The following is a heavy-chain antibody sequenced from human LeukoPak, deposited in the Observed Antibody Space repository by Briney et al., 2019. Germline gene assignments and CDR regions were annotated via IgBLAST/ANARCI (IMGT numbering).Heavy chain of an antibody. J-gene: IGHJ3*02. CDR2: IYTSGST. CDR1: GGSISSGSYY. CDR3: AILPDTDGSAYAFDI. V-gene: IGHV4-61*02. Sequence: SETLSLTCTVSGGSISSGSYYWSWIRQPAGKGLEWIGRIYTSGSTNYNPSLKSRVTISVDTSKNQFSLKLSSVTAADTAVYYCAILPDTDGSAYAFDIWGQGTMVTVSS. D-gene: IGHD1-26*01.